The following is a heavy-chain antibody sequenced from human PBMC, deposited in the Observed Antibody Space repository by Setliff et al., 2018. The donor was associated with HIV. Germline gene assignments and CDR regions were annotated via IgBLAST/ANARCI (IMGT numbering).Heavy chain of an antibody. CDR1: GFTFSTYP. CDR2: ITGSSDII. V-gene: IGHV3-48*04. D-gene: IGHD3-10*01. J-gene: IGHJ4*02. Sequence: PGGSLRLSCAASGFTFSTYPMNWVRQAPGKGLEWVSYITGSSDIIHYADSVKGRFTVSRDNAKNSLYLQMNNLRAEDTAIFYCAKLRSLQNSGRDPYYWGQGTLVTVSS. CDR3: AKLRSLQNSGRDPYY.